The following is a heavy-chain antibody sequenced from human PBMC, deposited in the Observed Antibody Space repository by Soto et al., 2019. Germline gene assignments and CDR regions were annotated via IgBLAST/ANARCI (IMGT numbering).Heavy chain of an antibody. Sequence: GGSLRLSCAASGFTFSSYAMSWVRQAPGKGLEWVSATSGSGGSTYYADSVKGRLTISRDNSKNTLYLQMNSLRAEDTAVYYCAGSTYYYDSSPPHYWGQGTLVTVSS. V-gene: IGHV3-23*01. CDR2: TSGSGGST. CDR1: GFTFSSYA. CDR3: AGSTYYYDSSPPHY. D-gene: IGHD3-22*01. J-gene: IGHJ4*02.